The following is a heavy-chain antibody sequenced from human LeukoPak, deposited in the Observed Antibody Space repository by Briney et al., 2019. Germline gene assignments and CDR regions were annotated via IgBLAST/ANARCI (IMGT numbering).Heavy chain of an antibody. J-gene: IGHJ6*02. V-gene: IGHV3-48*02. CDR3: ARVMVVVGAPFHYYGMDV. D-gene: IGHD2-15*01. CDR2: ISGTSNTI. Sequence: PGGSLRLSCAASGFTLSSYTMTWVRQAPGKGLEWISYISGTSNTIYYADSVKGRFTISRDSAKNSLYLQMNSLRDEDTAVYFCARVMVVVGAPFHYYGMDVWGQGTTVTVSS. CDR1: GFTLSSYT.